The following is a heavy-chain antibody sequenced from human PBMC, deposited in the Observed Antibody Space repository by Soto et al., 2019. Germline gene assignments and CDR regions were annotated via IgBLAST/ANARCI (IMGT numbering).Heavy chain of an antibody. Sequence: GGSLRLSCSASGFTFSDYTMTWFRQAPGRGLEWVGFIRRKGYGGTAEYAASVKGRFTISRDDSTSIAYLQMNSLKTEDTALYYCTRAIYYYDSSGPFDFWGQGTLVTVSS. V-gene: IGHV3-49*03. D-gene: IGHD3-22*01. J-gene: IGHJ4*02. CDR3: TRAIYYYDSSGPFDF. CDR1: GFTFSDYT. CDR2: IRRKGYGGTA.